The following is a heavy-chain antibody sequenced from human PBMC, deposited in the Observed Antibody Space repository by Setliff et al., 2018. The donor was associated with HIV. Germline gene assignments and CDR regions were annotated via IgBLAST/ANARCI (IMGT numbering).Heavy chain of an antibody. CDR1: GGSLSGHY. Sequence: SETLSLTCAVYGGSLSGHYWSWIRQPPGKGLEWIGESNHVGRTNYNPSLKSRVTVSVDTSKSQFSLKLSSVAAADTAIYYCARLTRYYDGSGYVFDYWGQGTLVTVSS. J-gene: IGHJ4*02. CDR2: SNHVGRT. V-gene: IGHV4-34*01. D-gene: IGHD3-22*01. CDR3: ARLTRYYDGSGYVFDY.